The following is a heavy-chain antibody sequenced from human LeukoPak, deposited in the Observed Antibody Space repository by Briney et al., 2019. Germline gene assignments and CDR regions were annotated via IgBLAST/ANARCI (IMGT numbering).Heavy chain of an antibody. J-gene: IGHJ4*02. CDR1: GGSISSSSYY. Sequence: RPSETLSLTCTVSGGSISSSSYYWGWIRQPPGKGLEWIGGIYYSGSTYYSPSLKSRVTISVDTSKNQFSLKLSSVTAADTAVYYCARSTVDLQEYQLLEYYFDYWGQGTLVTVSS. V-gene: IGHV4-39*01. CDR3: ARSTVDLQEYQLLEYYFDY. CDR2: IYYSGST. D-gene: IGHD2-2*01.